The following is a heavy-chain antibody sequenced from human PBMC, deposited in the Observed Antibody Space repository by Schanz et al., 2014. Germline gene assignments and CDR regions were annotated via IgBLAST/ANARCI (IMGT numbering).Heavy chain of an antibody. CDR3: AKGRFGELSAFDI. CDR2: ISGSGGST. Sequence: ESGGGLVQPGGSLRLSCLASGFAFSSYGMNWLRQAPGKGLEWVSAISGSGGSTYYADSVKGRFTISRDNSKNTLYLQMNSLRAEDTAVYYCAKGRFGELSAFDIWGQGTMVTVSS. CDR1: GFAFSSYG. D-gene: IGHD3-10*01. V-gene: IGHV3-23*01. J-gene: IGHJ3*02.